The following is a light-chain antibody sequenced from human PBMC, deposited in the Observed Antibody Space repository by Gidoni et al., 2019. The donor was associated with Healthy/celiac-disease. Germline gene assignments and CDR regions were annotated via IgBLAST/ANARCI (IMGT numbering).Light chain of an antibody. J-gene: IGKJ4*01. CDR3: QQRSNWPPALT. Sequence: EIVLTQSPATLSLSPGERATLSCRASQSVSSYLAWYQQKPGQAPRLLIYDASNRATGIPARFSGSGSGTDFTLTISSLEPEDFAVYSCQQRSNWPPALTFGGXTKVEIK. CDR1: QSVSSY. CDR2: DAS. V-gene: IGKV3-11*01.